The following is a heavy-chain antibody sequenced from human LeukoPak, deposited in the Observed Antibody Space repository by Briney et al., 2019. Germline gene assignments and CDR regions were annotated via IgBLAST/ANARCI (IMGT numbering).Heavy chain of an antibody. CDR3: ARGRKGGLYSSSWFREDY. Sequence: SETLSLTSAVYGGSFSGYYWSSIRQPPGKGVEWIGEINHSGSTNYNPSLKSRVTISVDTSKNQFSVKLSSVTAADTAVYYCARGRKGGLYSSSWFREDYWGQGTLVTVSS. CDR2: INHSGST. CDR1: GGSFSGYY. D-gene: IGHD6-13*01. J-gene: IGHJ4*02. V-gene: IGHV4-34*01.